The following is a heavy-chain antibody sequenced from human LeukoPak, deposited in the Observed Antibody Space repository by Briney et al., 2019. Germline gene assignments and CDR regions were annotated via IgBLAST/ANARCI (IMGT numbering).Heavy chain of an antibody. Sequence: GGSLRLSCAASGFTFSNYGMHWVRQAPGKGLEWVAVIYYDGSNKCYADSVKGRFTISRDNSKNTLYLQMNSLRAEDTAVYYCARGSSRAASKRFGMDVWGQGTTVTVSS. CDR3: ARGSSRAASKRFGMDV. V-gene: IGHV3-33*01. D-gene: IGHD6-6*01. CDR1: GFTFSNYG. CDR2: IYYDGSNK. J-gene: IGHJ6*02.